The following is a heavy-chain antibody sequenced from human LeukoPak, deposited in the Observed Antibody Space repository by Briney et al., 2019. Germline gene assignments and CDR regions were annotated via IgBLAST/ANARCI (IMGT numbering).Heavy chain of an antibody. CDR2: IYCGDSDT. D-gene: IGHD3-10*01. J-gene: IGHJ5*02. CDR1: GYKFTSYW. CDR3: ARHRSPHYYGSGENWFDP. Sequence: GEALKIPCKGSGYKFTSYWIGGVREVPAEGLEWRGIIYCGDSDTRYSTSFPGQVNISDDRSITTVYLQWSSLKASDTAIYYCARHRSPHYYGSGENWFDPWGQGTLVTVSS. V-gene: IGHV5-51*01.